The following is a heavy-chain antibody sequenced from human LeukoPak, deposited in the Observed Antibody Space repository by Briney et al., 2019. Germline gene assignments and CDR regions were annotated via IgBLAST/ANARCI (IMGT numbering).Heavy chain of an antibody. Sequence: SETLSLTCALSTVSGSSGNFWSWVRQPPGEGLEWIGEVHKSGRTNYNPSLKTRVTISIDASKNQLSLELTSVTAADTAVYYCARELLGAPTPGTYWGQGTRVTVSS. CDR3: ARELLGAPTPGTY. D-gene: IGHD1-26*01. CDR2: VHKSGRT. CDR1: TVSGSSGNF. J-gene: IGHJ4*02. V-gene: IGHV4-4*02.